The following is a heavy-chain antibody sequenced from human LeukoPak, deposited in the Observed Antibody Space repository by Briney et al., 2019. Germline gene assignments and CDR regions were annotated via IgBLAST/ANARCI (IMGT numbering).Heavy chain of an antibody. D-gene: IGHD4-17*01. CDR1: GGTFNTYA. Sequence: SVKVSCKASGGTFNTYAISWVRQAPGQGLEWMGRIIPILGITNYAQKFQGRVTITADKSTTTAYMELSSLRSEDTAVYYCARVRHGDYASDFDYWGQGTLVTVSS. J-gene: IGHJ4*02. V-gene: IGHV1-69*10. CDR2: IIPILGIT. CDR3: ARVRHGDYASDFDY.